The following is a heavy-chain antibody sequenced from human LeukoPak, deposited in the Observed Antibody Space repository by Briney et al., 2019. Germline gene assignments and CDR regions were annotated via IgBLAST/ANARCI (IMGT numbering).Heavy chain of an antibody. Sequence: GGSLRLSCAASGFTFSSYGMHWVRQAPGKGLEWVAFIRSDGSTKYYADSVNGRFTISRDNSKNTLDLQMSSLRAEDTAIYYCAKGSASSRPYYFDYWGQGALVTVSS. CDR2: IRSDGSTK. J-gene: IGHJ4*02. V-gene: IGHV3-30*02. CDR3: AKGSASSRPYYFDY. D-gene: IGHD2-15*01. CDR1: GFTFSSYG.